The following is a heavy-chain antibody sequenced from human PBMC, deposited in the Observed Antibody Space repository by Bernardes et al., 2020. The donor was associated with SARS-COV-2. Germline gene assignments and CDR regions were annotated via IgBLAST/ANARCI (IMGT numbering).Heavy chain of an antibody. V-gene: IGHV3-74*01. Sequence: GWSLRRSCAASGFTFNDYFIHWVRQVPGKGLVWVSRIGGYGNDINYADSVKGRFTISRDNAKNTAYLQMNSPRPEDTAVYYCARGGYSGYVLPNFDYWGQGTLVTVSS. CDR3: ARGGYSGYVLPNFDY. CDR2: IGGYGNDI. J-gene: IGHJ4*02. D-gene: IGHD5-12*01. CDR1: GFTFNDYF.